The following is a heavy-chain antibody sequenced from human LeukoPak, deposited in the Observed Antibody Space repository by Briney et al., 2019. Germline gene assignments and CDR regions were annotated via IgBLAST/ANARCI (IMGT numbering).Heavy chain of an antibody. V-gene: IGHV3-30*04. D-gene: IGHD1-1*01. CDR3: ARDNRRSGTIWVYLDY. Sequence: GGSLRLSCAASGFTFRSYAMHWVRQAPGKGLEWVAVISYDGNNEYYADSVKGRFTISRDNSKNTVDLHMNILRVEDTAVYYCARDNRRSGTIWVYLDYWGQGTLVAVSS. CDR1: GFTFRSYA. J-gene: IGHJ4*02. CDR2: ISYDGNNE.